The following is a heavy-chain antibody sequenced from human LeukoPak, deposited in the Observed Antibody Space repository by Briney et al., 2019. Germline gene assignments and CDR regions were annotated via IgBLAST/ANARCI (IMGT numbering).Heavy chain of an antibody. CDR2: IGAFNGNT. Sequence: ASVKVSCKASGYSFDRYGISWVRQALGQGLEWLGWIGAFNGNTNYAQNLQGRVTMTADTSTTTAYMELRSLSSDDTAVYYCARDFLSYDGSENHFEDTFDIWGQGTMVTASS. V-gene: IGHV1-18*01. D-gene: IGHD3-22*01. CDR3: ARDFLSYDGSENHFEDTFDI. CDR1: GYSFDRYG. J-gene: IGHJ3*02.